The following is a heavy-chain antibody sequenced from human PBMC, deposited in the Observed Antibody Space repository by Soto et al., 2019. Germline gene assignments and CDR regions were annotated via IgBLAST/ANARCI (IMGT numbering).Heavy chain of an antibody. D-gene: IGHD3-22*01. CDR1: GGSFSGHA. CDR2: IIPFFKGT. J-gene: IGHJ6*02. Sequence: SVKVSCKASGGSFSGHAISWLRQAPGQGLEWMGQIIPFFKGTKYAQKFQGRVTITADDSTSTAYMDLSSLTSEDTAVYYCARDVPLNYYDSTYSYYALDVWGQGTTVTVSS. CDR3: ARDVPLNYYDSTYSYYALDV. V-gene: IGHV1-69*13.